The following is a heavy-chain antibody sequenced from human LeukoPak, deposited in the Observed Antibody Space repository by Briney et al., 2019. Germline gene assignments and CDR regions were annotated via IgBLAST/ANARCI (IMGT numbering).Heavy chain of an antibody. Sequence: ASVKVSCKVSGFAFTEMSIHWVRQTPRKGLEWMGGSDPESGERVYAQSFRGRVTLSEDTSTDTAYMELSSLTSEDTAVYYCADFGVVTHWFDPWGQGTLVTVS. D-gene: IGHD3-3*01. CDR2: SDPESGER. CDR1: GFAFTEMS. CDR3: ADFGVVTHWFDP. V-gene: IGHV1-24*01. J-gene: IGHJ5*02.